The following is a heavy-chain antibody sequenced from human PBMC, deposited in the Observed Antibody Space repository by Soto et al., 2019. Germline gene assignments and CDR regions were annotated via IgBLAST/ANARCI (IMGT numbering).Heavy chain of an antibody. V-gene: IGHV2-5*02. Sequence: QITLQESGPTLVKPTQTLTLTCTSSGISLRTGGVGVGWIRQPPGKALEWLALIYWDDDRRYSPSLKNRLIITQDTAKNQVVLTMTNMDPVDTATYYCAHSLSGDIYANWGQGVLVTVSS. CDR1: GISLRTGGVG. D-gene: IGHD5-18*01. CDR3: AHSLSGDIYAN. CDR2: IYWDDDR. J-gene: IGHJ4*02.